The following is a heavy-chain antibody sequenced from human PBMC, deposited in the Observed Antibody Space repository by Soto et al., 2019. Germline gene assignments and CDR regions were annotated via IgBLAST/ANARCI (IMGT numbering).Heavy chain of an antibody. D-gene: IGHD2-21*01. J-gene: IGHJ4*02. CDR3: AGGLSGDKVDQ. CDR1: GFYISDDSYY. Sequence: SETLSLTSTVSGFYISDDSYYWSWIRQPPGKDLEWIGHIYNRGNTYNNPSLRSRLTISLDTSKSQFSLNLNSVTAADTAVYYCAGGLSGDKVDQWGQGTLVTVSS. CDR2: IYNRGNT. V-gene: IGHV4-30-4*01.